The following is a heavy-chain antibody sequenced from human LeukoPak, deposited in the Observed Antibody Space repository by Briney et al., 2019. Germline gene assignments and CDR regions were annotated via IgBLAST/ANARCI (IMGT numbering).Heavy chain of an antibody. J-gene: IGHJ6*03. CDR3: ARGGYSGTQNYMDV. D-gene: IGHD6-13*01. Sequence: SETLSLTCTVSGGSINNSNYYWGWIRQPPGKGLEWIGNIYYSGDSYYNPSLKSRVTISVDTSKNQFSLKLSSVTAADMAVYYCARGGYSGTQNYMDVWGKGTTVTISS. CDR1: GGSINNSNYY. V-gene: IGHV4-39*07. CDR2: IYYSGDS.